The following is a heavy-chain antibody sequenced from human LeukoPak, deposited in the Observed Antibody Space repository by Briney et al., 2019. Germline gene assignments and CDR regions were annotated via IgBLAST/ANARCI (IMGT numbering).Heavy chain of an antibody. CDR1: GFTFSSYE. J-gene: IGHJ4*02. CDR2: ISSSGSTI. CDR3: AREVAARPFDY. D-gene: IGHD6-6*01. Sequence: GGSLRLSCAASGFTFSSYEMNWVRQAPGKGLEWVPYISSSGSTIYYADSVKGRFTISRDNAKNSLYLQMNSLRAEDTAVYYCAREVAARPFDYWGQGTLVTVSS. V-gene: IGHV3-48*03.